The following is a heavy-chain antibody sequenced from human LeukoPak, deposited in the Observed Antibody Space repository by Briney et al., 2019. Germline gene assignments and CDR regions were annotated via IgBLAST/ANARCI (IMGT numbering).Heavy chain of an antibody. D-gene: IGHD2-2*01. CDR3: ARLRYCSSTSCYGHAFDI. CDR1: GYTLTELS. CDR2: FDPEDGET. Sequence: ASVKVSCKVSGYTLTELSMHWVRQAPGKGLEWMGGFDPEDGETIYAQKFQGRVTMTEDTSTDTAYMELSSLRSEDTAVYYCARLRYCSSTSCYGHAFDIWGQGTMVTVSS. J-gene: IGHJ3*02. V-gene: IGHV1-24*01.